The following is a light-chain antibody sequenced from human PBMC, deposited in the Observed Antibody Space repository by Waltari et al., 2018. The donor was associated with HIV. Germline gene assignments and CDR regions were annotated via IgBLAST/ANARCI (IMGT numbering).Light chain of an antibody. CDR2: DDD. Sequence: KFMLTHPHSMSESPGKPVTISCTRTRCRIDSNSVQWVQQRPGSAPTTVIFDDDRRPSGVPARFSGSIDKSSNSASLTISGLRPEDEADYYCQSFETGTQVFGGGTKLTVL. V-gene: IGLV6-57*03. J-gene: IGLJ3*02. CDR1: RCRIDSNS. CDR3: QSFETGTQV.